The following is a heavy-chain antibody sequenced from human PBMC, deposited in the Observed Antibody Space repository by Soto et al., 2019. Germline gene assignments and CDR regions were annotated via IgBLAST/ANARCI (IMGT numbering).Heavy chain of an antibody. CDR3: APLFWFGDGALDV. Sequence: QIPLRAFGPTQVQPTKTLTLTGTSFGFSLTNRGGGVPWIRLPQGKALEFLARIHWDDTARYRSSLKSRLTITKDTSKNQVVLTMSNMDPVDTATYYCAPLFWFGDGALDVWGQGRLVTVSS. CDR2: IHWDDTA. J-gene: IGHJ3*01. V-gene: IGHV2-5*02. D-gene: IGHD3-3*01. CDR1: GFSLTNRGGG.